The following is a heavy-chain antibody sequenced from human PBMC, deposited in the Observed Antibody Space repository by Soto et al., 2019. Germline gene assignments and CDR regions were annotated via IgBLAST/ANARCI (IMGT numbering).Heavy chain of an antibody. Sequence: QVQLVQSGAEVKKPGSSVKVSCKASGGTFSSNAISWVRQAPGQGLEWMEGIIPIYASPNYAQNFQGRVTVTADKATSTAYLELSRLKFADSAIYYCAVTVTGSRSPLAHWGRGTLVIVSS. CDR3: AVTVTGSRSPLAH. J-gene: IGHJ4*02. CDR1: GGTFSSNA. D-gene: IGHD3-9*01. V-gene: IGHV1-69*06. CDR2: IIPIYASP.